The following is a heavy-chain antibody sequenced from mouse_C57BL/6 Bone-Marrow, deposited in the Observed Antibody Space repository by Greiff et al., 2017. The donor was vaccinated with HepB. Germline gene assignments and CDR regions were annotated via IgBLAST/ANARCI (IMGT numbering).Heavy chain of an antibody. D-gene: IGHD1-1*01. CDR3: ARKGYYGSEYFDY. CDR1: GYTFTSYW. CDR2: IHPNSGST. Sequence: VQLQQPGAELVKPGASVKLSCKASGYTFTSYWMHWVKQRPGQGLEWIGMIHPNSGSTNYNEKFKSKATLPVDKSSSTAYMQLSSLTSEDSAVYYCARKGYYGSEYFDYWGQGTTLTVSS. V-gene: IGHV1-64*01. J-gene: IGHJ2*01.